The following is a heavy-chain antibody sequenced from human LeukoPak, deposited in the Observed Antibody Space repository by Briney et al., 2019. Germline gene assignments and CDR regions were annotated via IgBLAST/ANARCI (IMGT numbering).Heavy chain of an antibody. D-gene: IGHD2-2*01. CDR1: GFTFSSYS. V-gene: IGHV3-21*01. CDR2: ISSSSSYI. Sequence: GGSLRLSCAAPGFTFSSYSMNWVRQAPGKGLEWVSSISSSSSYIDYADSVKGRFTISRDNAKNSLYLQMNSLRAEDTAVYYSARDAVGGCSSISCYPTWGQGTLVTVSS. J-gene: IGHJ5*02. CDR3: ARDAVGGCSSISCYPT.